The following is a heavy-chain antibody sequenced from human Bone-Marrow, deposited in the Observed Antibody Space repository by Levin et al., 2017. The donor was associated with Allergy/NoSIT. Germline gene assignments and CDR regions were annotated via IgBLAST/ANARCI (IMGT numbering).Heavy chain of an antibody. CDR1: GFTFSSYR. V-gene: IGHV3-48*01. J-gene: IGHJ6*02. CDR2: ISSSSSTI. CDR3: ARDFVNFYGMDV. Sequence: GASVKVSCAASGFTFSSYRMNWVRQAPGKGLEWVSYISSSSSTIYYAESVKGRFSISRDNAKNSLYLHMNSLRAEDTAVYYCARDFVNFYGMDVWGQGTTVTVSS.